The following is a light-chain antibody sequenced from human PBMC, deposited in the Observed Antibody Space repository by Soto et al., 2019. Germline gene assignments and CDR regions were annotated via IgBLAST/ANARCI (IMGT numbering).Light chain of an antibody. V-gene: IGKV3-15*01. CDR3: QQYNNWLGT. CDR2: GAS. Sequence: EIVMTQSPATLSVSPGERATLSCRASQSVRSNLAWYQQKPGQAPRLLLYGASTRATGIPARFSGSASGTEFTLTISSLQSEDFAVYYCQQYNNWLGTFGQGTKVEIK. J-gene: IGKJ1*01. CDR1: QSVRSN.